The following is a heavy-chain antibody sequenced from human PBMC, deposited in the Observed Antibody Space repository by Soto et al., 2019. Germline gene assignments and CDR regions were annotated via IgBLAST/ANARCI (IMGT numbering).Heavy chain of an antibody. D-gene: IGHD4-17*01. CDR1: GGSISSGGYF. CDR3: AKSPTVTTSSFDC. V-gene: IGHV4-31*03. CDR2: IHHTGST. Sequence: SETLSLTCTVSGGSISSGGYFWTWIRHLPGKGLEWIGYIHHTGSTYYNPSLKSRVTISVDTSENEFSLRLSAVTAADTAVYYCAKSPTVTTSSFDCWGQGTLVTVSS. J-gene: IGHJ4*02.